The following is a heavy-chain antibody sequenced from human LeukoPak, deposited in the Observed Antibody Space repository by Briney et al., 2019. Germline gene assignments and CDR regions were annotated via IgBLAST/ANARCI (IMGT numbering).Heavy chain of an antibody. CDR3: ARVVDTAMVTNFDY. V-gene: IGHV4-59*08. D-gene: IGHD5-18*01. CDR2: IYYSGST. J-gene: IGHJ4*02. CDR1: GGSISSYY. Sequence: SEALSLTCTVSGGSISSYYWSWIRQPPGKGLEWIGYIYYSGSTNYNPSLKSRVTISVDTSKNQFSLKLSSVTAADTAVYYCARVVDTAMVTNFDYWGQGTLVTVSS.